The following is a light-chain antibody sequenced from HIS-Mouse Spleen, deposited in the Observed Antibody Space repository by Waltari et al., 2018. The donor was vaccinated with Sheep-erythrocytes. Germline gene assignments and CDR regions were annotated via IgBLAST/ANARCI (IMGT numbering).Light chain of an antibody. CDR1: SSDAGGYNS. CDR3: CSYAGSYNHV. V-gene: IGLV2-11*01. Sequence: QSALTQPRSVSGSPGQSVTISCTGTSSDAGGYNSVSWYQQHPGKAPKLMIYDVSKRPSGVPDRFSGSKSGNTASLTISGLQAEDEADYYCCSYAGSYNHVFATGTKVTVL. CDR2: DVS. J-gene: IGLJ1*01.